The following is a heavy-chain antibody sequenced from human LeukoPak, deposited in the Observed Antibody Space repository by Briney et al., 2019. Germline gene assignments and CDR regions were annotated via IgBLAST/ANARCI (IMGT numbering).Heavy chain of an antibody. CDR3: ARGRSAMVRGVHFDY. Sequence: GASVKVSCKASGYTFTSYDINWLRQATGQGLEWMGWMNPNSGNTGYAQKFQGRVTMARNTSISTAYMELSSLRSEDTAVYYCARGRSAMVRGVHFDYWGQGTLVTVSS. D-gene: IGHD3-10*01. J-gene: IGHJ4*02. V-gene: IGHV1-8*01. CDR1: GYTFTSYD. CDR2: MNPNSGNT.